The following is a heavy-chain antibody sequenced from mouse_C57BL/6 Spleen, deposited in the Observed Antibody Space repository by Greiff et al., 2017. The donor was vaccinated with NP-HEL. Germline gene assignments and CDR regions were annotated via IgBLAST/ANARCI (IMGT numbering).Heavy chain of an antibody. CDR3: ARNYGREEGFAY. V-gene: IGHV1-64*01. CDR2: IHPNSGST. D-gene: IGHD1-1*01. Sequence: VQLQQPGAELVKPGASVKLSCKASGYTFTSYWMHWVKQRPGQGLEWIGMIHPNSGSTNYNEKFKSKATLTVDKSSSTAYMQLSSLTSEDSAVYYCARNYGREEGFAYWGQGTTLTVSS. J-gene: IGHJ2*01. CDR1: GYTFTSYW.